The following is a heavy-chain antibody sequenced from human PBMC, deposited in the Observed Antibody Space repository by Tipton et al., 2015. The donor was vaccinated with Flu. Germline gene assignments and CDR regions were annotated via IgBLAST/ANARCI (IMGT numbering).Heavy chain of an antibody. CDR3: ARDGGVSSSWYEAENFDY. CDR2: ISSSGSTI. D-gene: IGHD6-13*01. J-gene: IGHJ4*02. CDR1: GFTFSSYE. V-gene: IGHV3-48*03. Sequence: AASGFTFSSYEMNWVRQAPGKGLEWVSYISSSGSTIHYADSVRGRFTISRDNAKNSLYLQMNSLRAEDTAVYYCARDGGVSSSWYEAENFDYWGQGTLVTVSS.